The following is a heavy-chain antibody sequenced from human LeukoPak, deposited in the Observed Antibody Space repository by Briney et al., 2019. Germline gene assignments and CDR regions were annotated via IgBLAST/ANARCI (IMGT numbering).Heavy chain of an antibody. CDR1: GYTFTSYY. Sequence: GASVKVSCKASGYTFTSYYIHWVRQAPGQGLEWMGIFNPSGGGTTHAQKFQGRVTMTSDMSTSTVYMELSSLRSGDTAVYYCARETDIASAASYFDYWGQGTLVTVSS. V-gene: IGHV1-46*01. J-gene: IGHJ4*02. D-gene: IGHD6-13*01. CDR3: ARETDIASAASYFDY. CDR2: FNPSGGGT.